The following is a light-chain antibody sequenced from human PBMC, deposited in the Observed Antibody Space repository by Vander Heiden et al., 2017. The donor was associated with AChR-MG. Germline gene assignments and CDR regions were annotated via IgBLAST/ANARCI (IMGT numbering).Light chain of an antibody. V-gene: IGLV3-21*02. J-gene: IGLJ3*02. CDR3: QVWNSFSDHWV. Sequence: SYVLTQPPSVSVAPGQTARITCGGNYIGSESVHWYQQKPGQAPVPVVYDDRDRPSGIPERFSGSKSGNMATLTISRVEAGDEADYYCQVWNSFSDHWVFGGGTKLTVL. CDR2: DDR. CDR1: YIGSES.